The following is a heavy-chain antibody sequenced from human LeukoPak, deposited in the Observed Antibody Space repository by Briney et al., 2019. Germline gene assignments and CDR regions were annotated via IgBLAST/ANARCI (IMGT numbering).Heavy chain of an antibody. Sequence: GGSLRLSCAASGFTFSNYGMSWVRQAPGKGLEWVASIKQDGSEEFYVDSVKGRFTISRDNAKNSLYLQMNSLRAEDTAVYHCPRDCHYCSNTNCRCCWRQGTLVTVSS. V-gene: IGHV3-7*01. CDR2: IKQDGSEE. CDR3: PRDCHYCSNTNCRCC. CDR1: GFTFSNYG. D-gene: IGHD2-2*01. J-gene: IGHJ4*02.